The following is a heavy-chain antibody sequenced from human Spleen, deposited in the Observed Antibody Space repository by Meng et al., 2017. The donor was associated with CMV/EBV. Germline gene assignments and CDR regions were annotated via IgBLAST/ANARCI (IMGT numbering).Heavy chain of an antibody. CDR1: GGSISSSSYY. J-gene: IGHJ2*01. CDR2: IYYSGST. D-gene: IGHD4-17*01. CDR3: ARDRSDYYFDL. V-gene: IGHV4-39*07. Sequence: CSVSGGSISSSSYYWGWIRQPPGKGLEWIGNIYYSGSTYYNPSPKSRVTISVDTSKNQFSLKLSSVTAADTAVYFCARDRSDYYFDLWGRGTLVTVSS.